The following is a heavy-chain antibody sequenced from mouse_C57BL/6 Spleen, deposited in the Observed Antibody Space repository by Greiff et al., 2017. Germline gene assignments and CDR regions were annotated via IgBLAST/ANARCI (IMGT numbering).Heavy chain of an antibody. V-gene: IGHV1-59*01. CDR3: ARGGGDYDGIAY. CDR1: GYTFTSYW. D-gene: IGHD2-4*01. J-gene: IGHJ3*01. CDR2: IDPSDSYT. Sequence: QVQLQQPGAELVRPGTSVKLSCKASGYTFTSYWMHWVKQRPGQGLEWIGVIDPSDSYTNYNQKFKGKATLTVDTSSSTAYMQLSSLTSEDSAVDYCARGGGDYDGIAYWGQGTLVTVSA.